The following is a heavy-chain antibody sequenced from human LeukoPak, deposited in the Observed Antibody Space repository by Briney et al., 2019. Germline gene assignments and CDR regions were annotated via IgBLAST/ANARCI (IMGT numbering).Heavy chain of an antibody. CDR1: GYTFTSYG. Sequence: GASVKVSCKASGYTFTSYGISWVRQAPGQGLEWMGWISAYNGNTNYAQKLQGRVTMTTDTSTSTAYMELSRLKSDDTALYYCARDQEGWFAPWGQGTLVTVSS. J-gene: IGHJ5*02. V-gene: IGHV1-18*01. CDR3: ARDQEGWFAP. CDR2: ISAYNGNT.